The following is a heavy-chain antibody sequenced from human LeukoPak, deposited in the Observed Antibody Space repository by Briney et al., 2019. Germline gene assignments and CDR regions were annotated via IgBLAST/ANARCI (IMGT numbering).Heavy chain of an antibody. Sequence: GGSLRLSCAASGFTFNNYWVSWVRQAPGKGLEWVANIKQDGSVKNYVDYMEGRFTISRDNAKNSLYLQMNGLRAEDTAVYYCVRTSRSSSTDSWGQGTLVTVSS. D-gene: IGHD6-6*01. V-gene: IGHV3-7*01. CDR3: VRTSRSSSTDS. CDR1: GFTFNNYW. CDR2: IKQDGSVK. J-gene: IGHJ5*01.